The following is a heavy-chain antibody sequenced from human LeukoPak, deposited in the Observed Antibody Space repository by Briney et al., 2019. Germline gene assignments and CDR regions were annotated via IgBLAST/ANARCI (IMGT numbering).Heavy chain of an antibody. Sequence: ASVKVSCKASGGTFSSYAITWVRQAPGQGLEWMGWISAYNGNTIYAQTLQDRLTMTTDTSTSTAYMELRSLRSDGTAVYYCARGRLRYLDWTRAYSDYWGQGTLVTVSS. CDR1: GGTFSSYA. CDR3: ARGRLRYLDWTRAYSDY. CDR2: ISAYNGNT. D-gene: IGHD3-9*01. V-gene: IGHV1-18*01. J-gene: IGHJ4*02.